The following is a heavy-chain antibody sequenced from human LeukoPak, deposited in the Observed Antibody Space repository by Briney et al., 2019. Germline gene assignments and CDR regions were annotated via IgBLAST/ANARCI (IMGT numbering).Heavy chain of an antibody. CDR3: AKGHSYGLFDY. Sequence: GGSLRLSCAASGFTFSSYAMHWVRQAPGKGLEWVAVISYDGSNKYYADSVKGRFTISRDNSKNTLYLQMNSLRAEDTAVYYCAKGHSYGLFDYWGQGTLVTVSS. D-gene: IGHD5-18*01. J-gene: IGHJ4*02. CDR1: GFTFSSYA. CDR2: ISYDGSNK. V-gene: IGHV3-30*04.